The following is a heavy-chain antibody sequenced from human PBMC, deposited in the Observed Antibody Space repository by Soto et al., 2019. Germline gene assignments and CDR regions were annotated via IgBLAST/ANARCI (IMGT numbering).Heavy chain of an antibody. Sequence: ASVKVSCKASGYTFTSYGISWVRQAPGQGLEWMGWISAYNGNTNYAQKLQGRVTMTTDTSTSTAYMELRSLRSDDTAVYYCARERNSRRYSSSWDYWGQGTLVTVSS. CDR2: ISAYNGNT. V-gene: IGHV1-18*01. CDR3: ARERNSRRYSSSWDY. D-gene: IGHD6-13*01. J-gene: IGHJ4*02. CDR1: GYTFTSYG.